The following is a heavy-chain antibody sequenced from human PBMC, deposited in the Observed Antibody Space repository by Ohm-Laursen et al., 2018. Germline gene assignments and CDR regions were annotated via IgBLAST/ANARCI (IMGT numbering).Heavy chain of an antibody. V-gene: IGHV3-48*03. J-gene: IGHJ4*02. Sequence: GSLRLSCAASGFTFSKYWMHWVRQAPGKGLEWVSFMYINGKSTYYADSVKGRFTISRDITKNSLYLQMNSLRVEDTAVYYCVRNYDFWGQGTLVTVSS. CDR1: GFTFSKYW. CDR3: VRNYDF. D-gene: IGHD5-24*01. CDR2: MYINGKST.